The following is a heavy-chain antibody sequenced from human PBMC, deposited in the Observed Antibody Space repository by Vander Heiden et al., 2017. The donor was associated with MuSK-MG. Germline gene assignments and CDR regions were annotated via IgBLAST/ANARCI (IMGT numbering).Heavy chain of an antibody. CDR2: INHRGST. V-gene: IGHV4-34*01. D-gene: IGHD3-22*01. Sequence: QVQLQQWGARLLKPSETQSLTCAVYGGSFSGYYWSWIRQPPGKGLEWIGEINHRGSTNYNPSLKSRVTISVDTSKNQFSLKLSSVTAADTAVYYCARARTTSMYARARTTSMYDSSGYVFDYWGQGTLVTVSS. CDR3: ARARTTSMYARARTTSMYDSSGYVFDY. CDR1: GGSFSGYY. J-gene: IGHJ4*02.